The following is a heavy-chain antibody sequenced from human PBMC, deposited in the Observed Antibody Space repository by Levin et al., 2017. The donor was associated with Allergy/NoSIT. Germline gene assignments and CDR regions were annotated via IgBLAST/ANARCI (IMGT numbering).Heavy chain of an antibody. CDR2: INSDGSST. CDR3: ARWQWLPYEEFDY. CDR1: GFTFSSYW. Sequence: GESLKISCAASGFTFSSYWMHWVRQAPGKGLVWVSRINSDGSSTSYADSVKGRFTISRDNAKNTLYLQMNSLRAEDTAVYYCARWQWLPYEEFDYWGQGTLVTVSS. J-gene: IGHJ4*02. D-gene: IGHD6-19*01. V-gene: IGHV3-74*01.